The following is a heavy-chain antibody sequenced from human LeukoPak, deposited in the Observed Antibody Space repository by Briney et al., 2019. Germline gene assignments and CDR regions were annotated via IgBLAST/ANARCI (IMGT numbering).Heavy chain of an antibody. J-gene: IGHJ5*02. CDR2: ISGSGGST. D-gene: IGHD1-26*01. CDR3: AKVPYSGSDNWFDP. V-gene: IGHV3-23*01. CDR1: GFTFSSYA. Sequence: GGSLRLSCAASGFTFSSYAMSWVRQAPGKGLEWVSAISGSGGSTYYADSVKGRFTTSRDNSKNTLYLQMNSLRAEDTAVYYCAKVPYSGSDNWFDPWGQGTLVTVSS.